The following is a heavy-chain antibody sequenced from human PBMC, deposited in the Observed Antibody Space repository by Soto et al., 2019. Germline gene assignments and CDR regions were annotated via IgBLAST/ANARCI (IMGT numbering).Heavy chain of an antibody. J-gene: IGHJ6*03. CDR2: ISSNGVGT. CDR3: ARREQSDYSYMDV. D-gene: IGHD6-19*01. Sequence: EVQLVESGGGLVQPGGSLRLSCAASGFTFSNYAMDWVRQAPGKVLEYVSGISSNGVGTYYANSVKDRFTISRDNSKNTLYLQLGSLRAEDMAVYYCARREQSDYSYMDVWGKGPRSPSP. CDR1: GFTFSNYA. V-gene: IGHV3-64*01.